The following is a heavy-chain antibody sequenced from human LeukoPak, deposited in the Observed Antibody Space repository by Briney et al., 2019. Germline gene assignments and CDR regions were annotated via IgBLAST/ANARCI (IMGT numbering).Heavy chain of an antibody. CDR3: ARDGFGELLNAFDI. V-gene: IGHV1-8*01. D-gene: IGHD3-10*01. CDR1: GYTFTSYD. Sequence: ASVKVSCKASGYTFTSYDINWVRQATGQGLEWMGWMNPNSGNSGYAQKFQGRVTMTRDTSISTVYMEVSSLRSEDTAVYYCARDGFGELLNAFDIWGQGTMVTVSS. CDR2: MNPNSGNS. J-gene: IGHJ3*02.